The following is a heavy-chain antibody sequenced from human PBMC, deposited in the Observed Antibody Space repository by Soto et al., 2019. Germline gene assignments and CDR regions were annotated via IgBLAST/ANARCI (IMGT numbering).Heavy chain of an antibody. CDR1: GFTLNNYW. Sequence: EVQTVESGGGLVQPGGSLRLSCAVSGFTLNNYWMTWVRQAPGKGLEWVANIKEDGSAKNYVDSVKGRFTISRDNAKNSVYLQMNSLGVDDTAVYYCARDQWHFDYWGQGTLVTVSS. CDR3: ARDQWHFDY. CDR2: IKEDGSAK. D-gene: IGHD6-19*01. V-gene: IGHV3-7*01. J-gene: IGHJ4*02.